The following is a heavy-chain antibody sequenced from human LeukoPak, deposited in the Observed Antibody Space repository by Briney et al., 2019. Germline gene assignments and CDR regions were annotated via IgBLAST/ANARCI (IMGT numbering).Heavy chain of an antibody. D-gene: IGHD3-16*01. V-gene: IGHV1-2*06. Sequence: EASVKVSCKASGYTFTGYYMHWVRQAPGQGLEWMGRINPNSGGTNYAQKFQGRVTMTRDTSISTAYMELSRLRSDDTAVYYCARLEGTLGGYDYYYLDVWGKGTTVTVSS. CDR2: INPNSGGT. J-gene: IGHJ6*03. CDR3: ARLEGTLGGYDYYYLDV. CDR1: GYTFTGYY.